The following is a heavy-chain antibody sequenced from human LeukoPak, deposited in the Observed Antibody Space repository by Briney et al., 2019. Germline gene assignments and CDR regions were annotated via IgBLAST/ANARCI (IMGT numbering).Heavy chain of an antibody. D-gene: IGHD1-26*01. Sequence: PSETLSLTCDVSGGSVRSYWWGWVRQPAGKGLEWLGRIYSTGSTRFNPSLKSRLTLSIDTSTNQFSLKLTSVTAADTAVYFCARQGYTVSYYFLDYWSQGTLVTVSS. CDR1: GGSVRSYW. CDR2: IYSTGST. J-gene: IGHJ4*02. CDR3: ARQGYTVSYYFLDY. V-gene: IGHV4-4*07.